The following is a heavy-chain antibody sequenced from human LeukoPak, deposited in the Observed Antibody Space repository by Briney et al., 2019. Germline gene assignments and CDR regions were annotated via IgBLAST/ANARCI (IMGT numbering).Heavy chain of an antibody. D-gene: IGHD3-10*01. V-gene: IGHV4-34*01. J-gene: IGHJ6*04. Sequence: SETLSLTCAVYGGSFSGYYWSWIRQPPGKGLEWIGEINHSGSTNYNPSLKSRVTMSVDTSKNQFSLKLSSVTAADTAVYYCARGLHYYGSGSYYYYGMDVWGKGTTVTVSS. CDR1: GGSFSGYY. CDR3: ARGLHYYGSGSYYYYGMDV. CDR2: INHSGST.